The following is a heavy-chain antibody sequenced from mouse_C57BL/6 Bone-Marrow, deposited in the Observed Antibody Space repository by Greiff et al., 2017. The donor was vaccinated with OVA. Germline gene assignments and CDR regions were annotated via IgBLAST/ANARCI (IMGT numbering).Heavy chain of an antibody. Sequence: EVQLQQSGAELVRPGASVKLSCTASGFNIKDDYMHWVKQRPEQGLEWIGWIDPENGDTEYASKFQGKATITADTSSNTAYPQLSSLTSEDTAVYYCTPTDWYFDVWGTGTTVTVSS. CDR3: TPTDWYFDV. V-gene: IGHV14-4*01. CDR1: GFNIKDDY. J-gene: IGHJ1*03. CDR2: IDPENGDT.